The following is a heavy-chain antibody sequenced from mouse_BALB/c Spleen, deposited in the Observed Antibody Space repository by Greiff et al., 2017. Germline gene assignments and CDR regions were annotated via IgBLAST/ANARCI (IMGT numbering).Heavy chain of an antibody. J-gene: IGHJ4*01. D-gene: IGHD2-4*01. CDR1: GFNIKDYY. Sequence: VQLQQSGAELVRSGASVKLSCTASGFNIKDYYMHWVKQRPEQGLEWVGWIDPENGDTEYAPKFQGKATMTADTSSNTAYLQLSSLTSEDTAVYYCNAYYDYDAGAMDYWGQGTSVTVSS. CDR2: IDPENGDT. V-gene: IGHV14-4*02. CDR3: NAYYDYDAGAMDY.